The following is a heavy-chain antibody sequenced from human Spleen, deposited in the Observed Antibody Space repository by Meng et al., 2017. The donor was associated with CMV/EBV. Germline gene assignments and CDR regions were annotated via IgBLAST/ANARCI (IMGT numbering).Heavy chain of an antibody. J-gene: IGHJ4*02. V-gene: IGHV3-74*01. Sequence: GVLKISCAASGFIFSDYWMHWVRQVPGKGLVWVSHINNDGSDTTYVDSVKGRFTISRDNAKNTVSLQMNGLRAEDTAVYYCARSVGGFDYWGQGTLVTVSS. D-gene: IGHD3-16*01. CDR2: INNDGSDT. CDR3: ARSVGGFDY. CDR1: GFIFSDYW.